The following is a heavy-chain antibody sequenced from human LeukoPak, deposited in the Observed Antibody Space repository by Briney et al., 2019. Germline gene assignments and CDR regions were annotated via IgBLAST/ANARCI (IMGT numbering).Heavy chain of an antibody. Sequence: SVKVSCKASGFTFTSSAMQWVRQARGQRLEWIGWIVVGGGNTNYAQKFQERVTITRDMSTSTAYMELSSLRSEDTAVYYCAADSGYSSFRRKNGMDVWGQGTMVTVSS. CDR1: GFTFTSSA. CDR3: AADSGYSSFRRKNGMDV. V-gene: IGHV1-58*02. D-gene: IGHD5-18*01. CDR2: IVVGGGNT. J-gene: IGHJ6*02.